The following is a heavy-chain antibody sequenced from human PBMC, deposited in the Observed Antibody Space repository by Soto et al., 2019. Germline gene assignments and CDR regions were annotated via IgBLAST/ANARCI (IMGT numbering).Heavy chain of an antibody. V-gene: IGHV3-21*01. D-gene: IGHD1-26*01. Sequence: GGSLRLSCAASGFTFSSYSMNWVRQAPGKGLEWVSSISSSSSYIYYADSVKDRFNISRDNAKNSLYLQMNSLRAEDTAVYYCAREWYSGCDYYYYYGMDVWGQGTTVTVSS. J-gene: IGHJ6*02. CDR2: ISSSSSYI. CDR1: GFTFSSYS. CDR3: AREWYSGCDYYYYYGMDV.